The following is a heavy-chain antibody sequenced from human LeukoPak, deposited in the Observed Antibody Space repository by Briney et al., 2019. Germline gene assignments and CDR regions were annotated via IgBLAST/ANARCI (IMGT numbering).Heavy chain of an antibody. CDR3: ARSNWNLDY. Sequence: GGSLRLSCAASGFTFSSYEMNWVRQAPGKGLEWVSYISSSGSTIYYADSVKGRFTISRDNAKNSLYLQMNSLRAEDTAVYYCARSNWNLDYWGQGTLVTVSS. J-gene: IGHJ4*02. D-gene: IGHD1-20*01. V-gene: IGHV3-48*03. CDR1: GFTFSSYE. CDR2: ISSSGSTI.